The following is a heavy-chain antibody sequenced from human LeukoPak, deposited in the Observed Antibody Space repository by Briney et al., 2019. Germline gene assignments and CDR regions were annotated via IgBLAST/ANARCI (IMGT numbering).Heavy chain of an antibody. CDR3: ARGSIFGVVILQYFDY. Sequence: GGSLRLSCAASGFTFSSYAMSWVRQAPGKGLEWVSAISGSGGSTYYADSVKGRFTISRDSSKNTLYLQMNSLRAEDTAVYYCARGSIFGVVILQYFDYWGQGTLVTVSS. CDR2: ISGSGGST. V-gene: IGHV3-23*01. D-gene: IGHD3-3*01. J-gene: IGHJ4*02. CDR1: GFTFSSYA.